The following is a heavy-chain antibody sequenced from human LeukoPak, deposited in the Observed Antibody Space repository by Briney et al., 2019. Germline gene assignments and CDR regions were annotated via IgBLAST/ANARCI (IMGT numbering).Heavy chain of an antibody. D-gene: IGHD3-22*01. V-gene: IGHV4-39*01. J-gene: IGHJ4*02. Sequence: KPSETLSLTCTVSGGSISSSSYYWGWIRQPPGKGLEWVGSIYYSGSAYYNPSLKSRVPIPVDTSKNQFSLKLSSVTAADTAVYYCARLPEDSSGYYYYFDYWGQGTLVTVSS. CDR1: GGSISSSSYY. CDR3: ARLPEDSSGYYYYFDY. CDR2: IYYSGSA.